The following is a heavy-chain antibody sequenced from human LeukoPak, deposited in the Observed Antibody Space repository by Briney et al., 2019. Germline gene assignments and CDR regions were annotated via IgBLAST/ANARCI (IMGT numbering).Heavy chain of an antibody. D-gene: IGHD6-13*01. V-gene: IGHV3-9*01. CDR2: ISWNSGSI. CDR3: AKGYRDGSSWYFDY. CDR1: GFTFDDYA. Sequence: PGGSLRLSCAASGFTFDDYAMHWVRQAPGKGPEWVSGISWNSGSIGYADSVKGRFTISRDNAKNSLYLQMNSLRAEDTALYYCAKGYRDGSSWYFDYWGQGTLVTVSS. J-gene: IGHJ4*02.